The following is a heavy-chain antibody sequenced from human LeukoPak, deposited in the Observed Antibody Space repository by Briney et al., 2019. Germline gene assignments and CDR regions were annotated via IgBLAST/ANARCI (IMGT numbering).Heavy chain of an antibody. CDR2: IIPIFGTA. V-gene: IGHV1-69*13. CDR3: ARDLVGATEAFDI. D-gene: IGHD1-26*01. CDR1: GGTFSSYA. J-gene: IGHJ3*02. Sequence: SVTVSCKASGGTFSSYAISWVRQAPGQGLEWMGGIIPIFGTANYAQKFQGRVTITADESTSTAYMELSSLRSEDTAVYYCARDLVGATEAFDIWGQGTMVTVSS.